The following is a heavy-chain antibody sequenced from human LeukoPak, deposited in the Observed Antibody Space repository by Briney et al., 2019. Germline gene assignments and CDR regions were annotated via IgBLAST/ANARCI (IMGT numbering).Heavy chain of an antibody. CDR2: IIPLLGMA. J-gene: IGHJ3*02. Sequence: GASVKVSCKASAVTFSNYAIGWVREAPGQGLEWMGRIIPLLGMANYAQKFQGRVTFTADKSTTTVYMELNSLRSEDTAMYYCARVGIPTAHGAFDIWGQGTMVSVSS. D-gene: IGHD4-11*01. V-gene: IGHV1-69*04. CDR1: AVTFSNYA. CDR3: ARVGIPTAHGAFDI.